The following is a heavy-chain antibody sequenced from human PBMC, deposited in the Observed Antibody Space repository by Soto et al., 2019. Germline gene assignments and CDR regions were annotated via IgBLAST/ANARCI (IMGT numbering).Heavy chain of an antibody. CDR2: ISGSGTNT. CDR3: AKAANKAPYFDY. V-gene: IGHV3-23*01. CDR1: GFTFSNYV. J-gene: IGHJ4*02. Sequence: EVQVLDSGGGSVQPGGSLRLSCVASGFTFSNYVMNWVRQAPGKGLEWVSSISGSGTNTYYADSVKGRFNISRDNSKNTLFLQMDSLRAEDTALYFCAKAANKAPYFDYWGQGTLVSVSS.